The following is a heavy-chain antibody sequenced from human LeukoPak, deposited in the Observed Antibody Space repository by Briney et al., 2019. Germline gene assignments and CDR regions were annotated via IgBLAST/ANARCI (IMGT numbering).Heavy chain of an antibody. V-gene: IGHV4-39*01. CDR2: IYYSGST. D-gene: IGHD2-2*01. CDR1: GGSISSSSYY. Sequence: PSETLSLTCTVSGGSISSSSYYWGWIRQPPGKGLEWIGSIYYSGSTYYNPSLKSRVTISVDTSKNQFPLKLSSVTAADTAVYYCARQEISSNKFDYWGQGTLVTVSS. J-gene: IGHJ4*02. CDR3: ARQEISSNKFDY.